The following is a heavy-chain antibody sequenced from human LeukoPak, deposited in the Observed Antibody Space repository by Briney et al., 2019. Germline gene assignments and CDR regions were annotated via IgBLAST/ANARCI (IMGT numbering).Heavy chain of an antibody. CDR3: ARVGRSDWSRYYFDY. Sequence: SETLSLTCTVSSGSINSYYWSWIRQPPGKGREWIGYIYYSGSTNDNPSHKRRVTISVDLSKTQFSLKLYSVTAADTAVYYCARVGRSDWSRYYFDYWGLGTLVTVSS. V-gene: IGHV4-59*01. D-gene: IGHD6-19*01. CDR1: SGSINSYY. CDR2: IYYSGST. J-gene: IGHJ4*02.